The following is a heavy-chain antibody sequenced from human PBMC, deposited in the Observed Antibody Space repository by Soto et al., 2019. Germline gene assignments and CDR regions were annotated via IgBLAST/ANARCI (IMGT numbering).Heavy chain of an antibody. CDR2: VYYSGST. D-gene: IGHD3-22*01. J-gene: IGHJ1*01. CDR1: GGSISNSSYY. CDR3: ASTYYYDSSGHKIYFHH. V-gene: IGHV4-39*01. Sequence: PSETLSLTCTVSGGSISNSSYYWGWIRQPPGKGLEWIGSVYYSGSTYYNPSLKSRVTISVDTSKNQFSLKLTSVTAADTAVYYCASTYYYDSSGHKIYFHHWGQGTLVTVSS.